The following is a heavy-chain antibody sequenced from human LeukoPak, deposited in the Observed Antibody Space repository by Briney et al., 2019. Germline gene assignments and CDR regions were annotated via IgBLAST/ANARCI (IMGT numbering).Heavy chain of an antibody. J-gene: IGHJ3*02. D-gene: IGHD3-22*01. CDR1: GYTFTGYY. Sequence: ASVKVSCKASGYTFTGYYMHWVRQAPGQGLEWMGWINPNSGGTNYAQKLQGRVTMTTDTSTSTAYMELRSLRSDDTAVYYCARDAPNYYDSSGYYDDAFDIWGQGTMVTVSS. CDR3: ARDAPNYYDSSGYYDDAFDI. CDR2: INPNSGGT. V-gene: IGHV1-2*02.